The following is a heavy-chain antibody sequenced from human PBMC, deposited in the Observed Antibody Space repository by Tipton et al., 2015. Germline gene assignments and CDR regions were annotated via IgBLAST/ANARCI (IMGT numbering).Heavy chain of an antibody. J-gene: IGHJ4*02. CDR2: ILHRGTT. V-gene: IGHV4-39*07. D-gene: IGHD6-6*01. Sequence: TLSLTCTVSGASISSPNSFWGWIRQSPGKGLEWIGSILHRGTTYYNPSLRSRVTISLDTSKNQFSLQLSSVTDADTAVYYCARGELGDFDSWGQGTLVTVSS. CDR3: ARGELGDFDS. CDR1: GASISSPNSF.